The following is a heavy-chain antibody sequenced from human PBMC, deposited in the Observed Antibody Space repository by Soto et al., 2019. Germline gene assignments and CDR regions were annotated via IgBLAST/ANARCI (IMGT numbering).Heavy chain of an antibody. CDR1: GFTFSSYA. CDR2: ISYDGSNK. CDR3: ARRYGDRFDY. D-gene: IGHD4-17*01. J-gene: IGHJ4*02. V-gene: IGHV3-30-3*01. Sequence: QVQLVESGGGVVQPGRSLRLSCAASGFTFSSYAMHWVRQAPGKGLEWVAVISYDGSNKYYADSVKGRFTISRDNSKNTLYLQMNSLGAEDTAVYYCARRYGDRFDYWGQGTLVTVSS.